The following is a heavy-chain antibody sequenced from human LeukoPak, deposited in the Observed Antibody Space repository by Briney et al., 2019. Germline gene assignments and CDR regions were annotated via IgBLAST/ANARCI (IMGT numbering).Heavy chain of an antibody. V-gene: IGHV3-21*01. CDR3: ANPGGYSSSWYKSRDYYYNMDV. Sequence: GGSLRLSCAASGFTFSSYDMNWVRQAPGKGLEWVSSVSTSSSYIYYADSVKGRFTISRDNSKNTLYLQMNSLRAEDTPVYYCANPGGYSSSWYKSRDYYYNMDVWGKGTTVTISS. CDR1: GFTFSSYD. J-gene: IGHJ6*03. D-gene: IGHD6-13*01. CDR2: VSTSSSYI.